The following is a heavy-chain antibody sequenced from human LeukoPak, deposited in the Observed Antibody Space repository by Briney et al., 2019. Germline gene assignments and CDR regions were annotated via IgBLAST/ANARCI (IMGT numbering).Heavy chain of an antibody. CDR2: IKQDGSEK. D-gene: IGHD3-10*01. J-gene: IGHJ4*02. CDR1: GLNFRDYY. V-gene: IGHV3-7*04. CDR3: ARAGRWDTSIDY. Sequence: PGGSLRLSCAASGLNFRDYYMGWIRQAPGKGLEWVAHIKQDGSEKNYVDSVKGRFTISRDNAKNSLYLQMNSLRAEDSAVYYCARAGRWDTSIDYWGQGTLVTVSS.